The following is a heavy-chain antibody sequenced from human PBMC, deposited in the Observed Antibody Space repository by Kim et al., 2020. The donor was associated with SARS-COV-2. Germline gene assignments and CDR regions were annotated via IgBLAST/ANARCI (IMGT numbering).Heavy chain of an antibody. CDR3: AREGPWGVTSGGFDY. Sequence: AASVTGRFTISRYNSKYTLYLQMNSLRAEDTAVYYCAREGPWGVTSGGFDYWGQGTLVTVSS. D-gene: IGHD2-2*01. J-gene: IGHJ4*02. V-gene: IGHV3-30*07.